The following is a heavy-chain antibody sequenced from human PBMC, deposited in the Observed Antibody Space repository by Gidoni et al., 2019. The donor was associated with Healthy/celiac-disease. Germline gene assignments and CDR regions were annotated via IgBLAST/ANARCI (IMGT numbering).Heavy chain of an antibody. V-gene: IGHV4-39*01. D-gene: IGHD2-2*01. CDR3: ARQGRGSSVVVPAAMVFTAFDI. CDR2: IYYSGST. J-gene: IGHJ3*02. Sequence: QLQLQESGPGLVKPSETLSLTCTVSGGSISSRSYYWVWIRQPPGKGLEWIGSIYYSGSTYYNPSLKSRVTISVDTSKNQFSLKLSSVTAADTAVYYCARQGRGSSVVVPAAMVFTAFDIWGQGTMVTVSS. CDR1: GGSISSRSYY.